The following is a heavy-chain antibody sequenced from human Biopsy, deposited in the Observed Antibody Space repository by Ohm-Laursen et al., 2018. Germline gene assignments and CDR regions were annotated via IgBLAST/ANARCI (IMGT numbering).Heavy chain of an antibody. Sequence: GSSVKVSCKTSGYTFTDYFLHWVRQVPGQGLEWMGWINPNSGTRKIAENFQGSVTMTRDTSIATAYLDLTRLTSDDTAIYFCAKGQDLTAGPECFQYWGQGALITVSS. CDR2: INPNSGTR. D-gene: IGHD3-9*01. CDR1: GYTFTDYF. CDR3: AKGQDLTAGPECFQY. V-gene: IGHV1-2*04. J-gene: IGHJ1*01.